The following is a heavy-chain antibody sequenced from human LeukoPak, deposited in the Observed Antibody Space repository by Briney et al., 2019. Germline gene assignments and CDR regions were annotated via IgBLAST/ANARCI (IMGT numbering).Heavy chain of an antibody. D-gene: IGHD2-2*01. CDR2: INPSGGRK. V-gene: IGHV1-46*01. CDR1: GYTFTRYY. J-gene: IGHJ5*02. CDR3: ARGHVYCSSTSCSLSWFDP. Sequence: GASVKVSCMASGYTFTRYYMHCGRQTPEQGLEWMGLINPSGGRKSYEQKLQGRVTMTRDTSTSTVYMELSSLRSEDTAVYYCARGHVYCSSTSCSLSWFDPWGQGTLVTVSS.